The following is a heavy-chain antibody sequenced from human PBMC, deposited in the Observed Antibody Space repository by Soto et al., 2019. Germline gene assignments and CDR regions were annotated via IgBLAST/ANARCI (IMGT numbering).Heavy chain of an antibody. J-gene: IGHJ3*02. CDR2: IIPILGIA. D-gene: IGHD5-12*01. CDR3: ARDYSGYHNGAFDI. Sequence: GASVKVSCKASGGTFSSYTISWVRQAPGQRLEWMGRIIPILGIANYAQKFQGRVTITADKSTSTAYMELSSLRSEDTAVYYCARDYSGYHNGAFDIWGQGTMVTVSS. V-gene: IGHV1-69*04. CDR1: GGTFSSYT.